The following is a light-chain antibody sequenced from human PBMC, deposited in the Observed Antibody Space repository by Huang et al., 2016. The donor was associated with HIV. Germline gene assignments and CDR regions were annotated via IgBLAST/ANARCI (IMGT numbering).Light chain of an antibody. CDR1: HDFNNY. CDR2: DAS. CDR3: QQYDNLPPL. J-gene: IGKJ3*01. Sequence: DIQMTQSPSSLSASVGDRVTITCTASHDFNNYLNWYQQKPGKAPKLLIYDASNLDRGVPSRFSGSGSGTYFNFTISSLQPEDVATYYCQQYDNLPPLFGPGTKVDIK. V-gene: IGKV1-33*01.